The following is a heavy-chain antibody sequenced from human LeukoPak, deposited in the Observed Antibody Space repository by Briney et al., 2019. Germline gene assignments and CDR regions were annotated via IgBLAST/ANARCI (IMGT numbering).Heavy chain of an antibody. CDR3: AKARYCSSTSCYTLDY. J-gene: IGHJ4*02. CDR2: IRYDGSNK. D-gene: IGHD2-2*01. V-gene: IGHV3-30*02. Sequence: GRSLRLSCAASGFTFSSYGMHWVRQAPGKGLEWVAFIRYDGSNKYYADSVKGRFTISRDNSKNTLYLQMNSLRAEDTAVYYCAKARYCSSTSCYTLDYWGQGTLVTVSS. CDR1: GFTFSSYG.